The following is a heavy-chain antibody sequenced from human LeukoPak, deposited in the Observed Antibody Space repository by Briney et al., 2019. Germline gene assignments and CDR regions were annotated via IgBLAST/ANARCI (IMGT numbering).Heavy chain of an antibody. CDR2: ISSSGSSI. J-gene: IGHJ3*02. D-gene: IGHD3-22*01. CDR3: ARDSHKFDSSGYYPDAFDI. CDR1: GFTFSSYE. V-gene: IGHV3-48*03. Sequence: GGSLRLSCAASGFTFSSYEMNWVRQAPGKGLEWVSYISSSGSSIYYADSVKGRFTISRDNAKKSLYLQMHSLRVEDTAVYYCARDSHKFDSSGYYPDAFDIWGQGTMVTVSS.